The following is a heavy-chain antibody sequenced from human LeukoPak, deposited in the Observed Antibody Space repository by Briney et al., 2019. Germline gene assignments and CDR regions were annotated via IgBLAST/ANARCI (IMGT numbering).Heavy chain of an antibody. J-gene: IGHJ4*02. CDR3: ARGRGADYGGNSGYFDY. Sequence: PGGSLRLSCAASGFTFSSYAMHWVRQAPGKGLEWVAVIWYDGSNKYYADSVKGRFTISRDNPKNTLYVQMNSLRAEDTAAYYCARGRGADYGGNSGYFDYWGQGTLVTVSS. CDR1: GFTFSSYA. V-gene: IGHV3-33*08. CDR2: IWYDGSNK. D-gene: IGHD4-23*01.